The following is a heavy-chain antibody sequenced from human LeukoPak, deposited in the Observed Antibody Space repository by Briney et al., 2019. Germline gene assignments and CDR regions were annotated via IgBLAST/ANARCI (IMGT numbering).Heavy chain of an antibody. V-gene: IGHV3-7*01. J-gene: IGHJ6*03. CDR1: GFTFSSYW. D-gene: IGHD3-10*01. CDR2: IKQDGSEK. Sequence: GGSLRLSCAASGFTFSSYWMSWVRQAPGKGLEWVANIKQDGSEKYYVDSVKGRFTISRDNAKNSLYLQMNSLRAEDTAVYYCALSPRGDYYYIDVWGKGTTVTVSS. CDR3: ALSPRGDYYYIDV.